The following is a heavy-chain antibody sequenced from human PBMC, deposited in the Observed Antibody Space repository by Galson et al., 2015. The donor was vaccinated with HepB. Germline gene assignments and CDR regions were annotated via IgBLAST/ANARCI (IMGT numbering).Heavy chain of an antibody. D-gene: IGHD4-17*01. J-gene: IGHJ4*02. CDR2: ISQSGTYT. CDR1: GFTFSDYY. Sequence: SLRLSCAASGFTFSDYYMSWIRQAPGKGLEWISYISQSGTYTNYADSVKGRFTISRDNAQNSLYVQINSLRAEDTAVYYCARVADADYGDHSHFDSWGQGTLVTVSS. V-gene: IGHV3-11*06. CDR3: ARVADADYGDHSHFDS.